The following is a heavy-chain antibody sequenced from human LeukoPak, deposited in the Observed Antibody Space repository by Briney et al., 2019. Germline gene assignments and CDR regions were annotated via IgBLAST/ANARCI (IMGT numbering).Heavy chain of an antibody. CDR3: ATTKSGYWYFDY. V-gene: IGHV3-20*04. D-gene: IGHD5-12*01. CDR2: INWNGGST. J-gene: IGHJ4*02. Sequence: GGSLRLSCAASGFTFDDYGMSGVGQLPGKGLEGVSNINWNGGSTVYADSVKGRFTISRDNAKKSLYLQMNNLRAEDTALYYCATTKSGYWYFDYWGQGTLVTVSS. CDR1: GFTFDDYG.